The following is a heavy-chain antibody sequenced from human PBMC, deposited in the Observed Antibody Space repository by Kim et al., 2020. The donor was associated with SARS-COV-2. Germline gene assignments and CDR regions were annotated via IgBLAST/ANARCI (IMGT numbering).Heavy chain of an antibody. V-gene: IGHV1-8*01. Sequence: ASVKVSCKASGYTFTSYDINWVRQATGQGLEWMRWMNPNSGNTGYAQKFQGRVTMTRNTSISTAYMELSSLRSEDTAVYYCARGHLKSIVVVIAPRPYYYSMDVWGKGTTVTVSS. CDR3: ARGHLKSIVVVIAPRPYYYSMDV. CDR2: MNPNSGNT. J-gene: IGHJ6*03. CDR1: GYTFTSYD. D-gene: IGHD2-21*01.